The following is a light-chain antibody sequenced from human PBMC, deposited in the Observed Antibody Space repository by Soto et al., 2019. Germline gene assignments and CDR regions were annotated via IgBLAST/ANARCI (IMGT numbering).Light chain of an antibody. CDR1: QPVNSGY. CDR3: QVYGSSPKT. V-gene: IGKV3-20*01. Sequence: VLTQSPGTLSLSPGEGATLSCRASQPVNSGYLSWYQQKPGQAPRLLMYGVSTRDIVIPDRFSGSGAGTDFTLTISRLEAGDFAVYYCQVYGSSPKTFGQGTKVEFK. CDR2: GVS. J-gene: IGKJ1*01.